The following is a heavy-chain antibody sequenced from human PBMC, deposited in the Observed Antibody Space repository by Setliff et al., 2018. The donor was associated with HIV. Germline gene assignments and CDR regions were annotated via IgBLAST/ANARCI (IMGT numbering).Heavy chain of an antibody. D-gene: IGHD1-26*01. CDR3: ARLGYSGSLVGAFDI. CDR2: IYHSGIT. CDR1: GYSISSGYY. V-gene: IGHV4-38-2*02. J-gene: IGHJ3*02. Sequence: SETLSLTCTVSGYSISSGYYWGWIRQPPGKGLEWIGSIYHSGITYYNSSLKSRVTISVDTSKNQLSLNLTSVTAADTAVYYCARLGYSGSLVGAFDIWGQGTKVTVSS.